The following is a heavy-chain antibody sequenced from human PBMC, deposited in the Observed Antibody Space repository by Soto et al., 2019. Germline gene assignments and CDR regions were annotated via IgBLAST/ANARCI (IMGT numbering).Heavy chain of an antibody. D-gene: IGHD3-10*01. CDR2: IKQDGSER. J-gene: IGHJ6*02. CDR3: PRDPPFGSGTSQNYGMDV. CDR1: GFTFNTYW. Sequence: EVALVESGGGLVQPGGSLRLSCVASGFTFNTYWMSWVRQAPGKGLEWVASIKQDGSERYYVDSVKGRFTISRDNAKNSLYLQMNGLRVEDTAVFYCPRDPPFGSGTSQNYGMDVWGQGTTVTVSS. V-gene: IGHV3-7*04.